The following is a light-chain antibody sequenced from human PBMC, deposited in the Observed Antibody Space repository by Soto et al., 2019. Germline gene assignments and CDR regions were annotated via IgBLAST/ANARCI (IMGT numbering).Light chain of an antibody. CDR3: QQYGNSLLT. Sequence: EIVLTQSPGTLSLSPGERATLSCRAGQSVSTNYLAWYQQKPGQAPRLLIYGASSRAPGIPDRFSGSGSGTHFTLTIRRLEPEDFAVYYCQQYGNSLLTFGGGTKVEIK. J-gene: IGKJ4*01. CDR2: GAS. CDR1: QSVSTNY. V-gene: IGKV3-20*01.